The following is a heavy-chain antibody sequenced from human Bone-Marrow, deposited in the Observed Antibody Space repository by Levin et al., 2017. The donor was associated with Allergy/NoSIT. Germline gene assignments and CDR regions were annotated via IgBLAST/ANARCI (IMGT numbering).Heavy chain of an antibody. CDR1: GFTFNAYA. V-gene: IGHV3-23*01. J-gene: IGHJ6*02. CDR3: AKGTTVYFYYNGMDA. Sequence: GGSLRLSCVASGFTFNAYAMNWVRRAPGKGLEWVSAMSGTTGSHYYADSVKGRFTISRDSSKNTLFLQMDSLRVEETATYYCAKGTTVYFYYNGMDAWGQGTTVTVFS. CDR2: MSGTTGSH. D-gene: IGHD2/OR15-2a*01.